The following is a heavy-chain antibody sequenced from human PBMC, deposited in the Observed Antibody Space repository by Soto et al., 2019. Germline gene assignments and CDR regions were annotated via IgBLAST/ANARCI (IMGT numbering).Heavy chain of an antibody. D-gene: IGHD3-3*01. Sequence: EVQLLESGGGLVQPGGSLRLSCAASGFTFSSYAMNWVRQAPGKGLDWVSTITGNGGSTYYADSVRGRFTIPRDNSKNPLYLDMDNLKAQDTAVYYCAKSNQIFGVDTDYCYYGMDVWGQGTTVTRS. V-gene: IGHV3-23*01. CDR2: ITGNGGST. CDR1: GFTFSSYA. J-gene: IGHJ6*02. CDR3: AKSNQIFGVDTDYCYYGMDV.